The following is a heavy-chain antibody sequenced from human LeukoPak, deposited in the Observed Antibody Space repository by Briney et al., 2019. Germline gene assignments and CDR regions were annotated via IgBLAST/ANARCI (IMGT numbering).Heavy chain of an antibody. CDR1: GGTFSSYA. V-gene: IGHV1-69*05. CDR3: AKAWVDAFDI. Sequence: GASVKVSCKASGGTFSSYAISWVRQAPGQGLEWMGRIIPIFGTANYAQKFQGRVTITTEESTSTAYMELRSLRSGDTAVYYCAKAWVDAFDIWGQGTMVTVSS. CDR2: IIPIFGTA. J-gene: IGHJ3*02.